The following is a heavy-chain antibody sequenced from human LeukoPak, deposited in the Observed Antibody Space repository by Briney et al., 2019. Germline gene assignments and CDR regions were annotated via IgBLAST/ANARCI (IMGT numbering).Heavy chain of an antibody. D-gene: IGHD1-1*01. CDR3: ARLRGTFRGGLRHLDY. CDR1: GYSFTSYW. Sequence: GESLKISCKGSGYSFTSYWIGWVRQMPGKGLEWMGIIYPGDSDTRYSPSFQGQVTISADKSISTAYLQWSSLKASDTAMYYCARLRGTFRGGLRHLDYWGQGILVTVSS. CDR2: IYPGDSDT. V-gene: IGHV5-51*01. J-gene: IGHJ4*02.